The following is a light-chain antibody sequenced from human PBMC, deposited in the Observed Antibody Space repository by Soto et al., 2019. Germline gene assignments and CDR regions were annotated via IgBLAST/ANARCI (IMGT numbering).Light chain of an antibody. CDR2: DVN. CDR3: SSYAGTNTLVL. CDR1: SSDIGGYNY. J-gene: IGLJ2*01. V-gene: IGLV2-14*01. Sequence: QSVLTQPASVSGSPGQSITISCTGTSSDIGGYNYVSWFQQHPGKAPKLIIYDVNNRPSGVSNRFSGSKSGTTASLAISGLQAEDEAEYFCSSYAGTNTLVLFGGGTKFTVL.